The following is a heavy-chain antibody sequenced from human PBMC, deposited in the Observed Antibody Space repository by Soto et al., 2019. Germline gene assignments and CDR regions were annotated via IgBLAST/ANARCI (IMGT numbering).Heavy chain of an antibody. D-gene: IGHD2-15*01. V-gene: IGHV4-59*01. J-gene: IGHJ5*02. CDR2: IYYSGST. Sequence: XETLSLTCTVAGGSISSYYWSWIRQPPGKGLEWIGYIYYSGSTNYNPSLKSRVTISVDTSKNQFSLKLSSVTAADTAVYYCARASVVVAASHWFDHWGQGTLVTVSS. CDR1: GGSISSYY. CDR3: ARASVVVAASHWFDH.